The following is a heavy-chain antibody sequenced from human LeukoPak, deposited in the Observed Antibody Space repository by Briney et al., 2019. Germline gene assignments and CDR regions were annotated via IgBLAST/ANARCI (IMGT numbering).Heavy chain of an antibody. CDR3: ARDPREDYYDSSGAFDI. J-gene: IGHJ3*02. D-gene: IGHD3-22*01. CDR1: GGTFSSYA. V-gene: IGHV1-69*04. Sequence: SVKVSCKASGGTFSSYAISWVRQAPGQGLEWMGRIIPIFGIANYAQKFQGRVTITADKSTSTAYMELSSLRSEDTAVYYCARDPREDYYDSSGAFDIWGRGTMVTVSS. CDR2: IIPIFGIA.